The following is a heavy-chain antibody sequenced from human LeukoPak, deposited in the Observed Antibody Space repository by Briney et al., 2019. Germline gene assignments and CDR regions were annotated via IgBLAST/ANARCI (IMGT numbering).Heavy chain of an antibody. J-gene: IGHJ4*02. CDR3: AREQYGYCSSTSCYPPLGY. D-gene: IGHD2-2*03. CDR1: GYTFTSYY. Sequence: ASVKVSCKASGYTFTSYYMHWVRQAPGQGLEWMGIINPSGGSTSYAQKFEGRVTMTRDTSTSTVYMELSSLRSEDTAVYYCAREQYGYCSSTSCYPPLGYWGQGTLVTVSS. V-gene: IGHV1-46*01. CDR2: INPSGGST.